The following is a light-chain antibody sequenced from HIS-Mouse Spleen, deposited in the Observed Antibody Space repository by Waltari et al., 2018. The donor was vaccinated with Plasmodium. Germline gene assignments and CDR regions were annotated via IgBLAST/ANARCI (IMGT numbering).Light chain of an antibody. CDR3: QAWDSSTDYV. CDR2: QDS. Sequence: SYELTQPPSVSVSPGQTASITCSGDKLGAKYACWYQQKPGQSPGLVIYQDSKRPSGILERFSGSNSGNTATLTISGTQAMDEADYYCQAWDSSTDYVFGTGTKVTVL. J-gene: IGLJ1*01. V-gene: IGLV3-1*01. CDR1: KLGAKY.